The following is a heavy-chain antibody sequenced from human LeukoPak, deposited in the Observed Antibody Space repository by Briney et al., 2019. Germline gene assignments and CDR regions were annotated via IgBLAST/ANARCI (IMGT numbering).Heavy chain of an antibody. V-gene: IGHV3-23*01. CDR1: GYTFNIYV. CDR3: AGIWGPNSGWPWGFDY. CDR2: FSGSGGTT. Sequence: GGSLRLSCAACGYTFNIYVMSWVRQAPGKGLEWVSAFSGSGGTTYYADAAKGRFTISRDNSRNTVYQQMSSLRAEDTAVYYCAGIWGPNSGWPWGFDYWGQGTLVTVSS. D-gene: IGHD5-12*01. J-gene: IGHJ4*02.